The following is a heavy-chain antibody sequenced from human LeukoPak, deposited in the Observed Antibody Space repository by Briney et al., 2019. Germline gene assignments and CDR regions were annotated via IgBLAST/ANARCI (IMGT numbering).Heavy chain of an antibody. CDR2: FDPEDGET. CDR1: GYTLTELS. Sequence: ASVKVSCKVSGYTLTELSMHWVRQAPGKGLEWMGGFDPEDGETIYAQKFQGRVTMTEDTSTDTAYMELSSLRSEDTAVYYCATGGIAAADIIWFDPWGQGTLVTVSS. CDR3: ATGGIAAADIIWFDP. D-gene: IGHD6-13*01. V-gene: IGHV1-24*01. J-gene: IGHJ5*02.